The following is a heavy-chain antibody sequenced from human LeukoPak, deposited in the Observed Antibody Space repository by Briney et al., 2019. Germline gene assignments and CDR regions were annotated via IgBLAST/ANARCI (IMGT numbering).Heavy chain of an antibody. D-gene: IGHD3-3*01. V-gene: IGHV4-59*08. CDR1: GGSISRYY. Sequence: SETLSLTCTVSGGSISRYYWSWIRQPPGKGLEWIGYIYYSGSTNYNPSLKSRITISVDTSKNQFSLKVSSVTSADTAVYYCARLMASGPRTSYYYYGMDVWGQGTTVTVSS. CDR3: ARLMASGPRTSYYYYGMDV. J-gene: IGHJ6*02. CDR2: IYYSGST.